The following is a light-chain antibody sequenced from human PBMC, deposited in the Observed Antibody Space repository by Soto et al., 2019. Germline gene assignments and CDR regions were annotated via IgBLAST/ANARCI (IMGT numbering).Light chain of an antibody. V-gene: IGKV3D-15*01. J-gene: IGKJ4*01. CDR1: QSVSSK. CDR2: EAS. Sequence: EIVMTQPPATLSVSPGERATLSCRASQSVSSKLAWYQQKPGQAPGLLIYEASTRATGIPARFSGSGSGTDFTLTISSLEPEDFAVYYCQQHANWPLTFGGGTKVDI. CDR3: QQHANWPLT.